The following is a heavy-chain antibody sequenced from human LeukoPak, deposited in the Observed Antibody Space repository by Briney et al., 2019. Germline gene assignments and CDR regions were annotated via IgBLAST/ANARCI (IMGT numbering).Heavy chain of an antibody. Sequence: GGSLRLSCAASGFTVSSNYMSWVRQAPGKGLERVSVIYSGGSTYYADSVKGRFTISRDNSKNTLYLQMYSLRAEDTAVYYGARGYSSSWYFDYWGQGTLVTVSS. CDR1: GFTVSSNY. V-gene: IGHV3-66*01. D-gene: IGHD6-13*01. J-gene: IGHJ4*02. CDR2: IYSGGST. CDR3: ARGYSSSWYFDY.